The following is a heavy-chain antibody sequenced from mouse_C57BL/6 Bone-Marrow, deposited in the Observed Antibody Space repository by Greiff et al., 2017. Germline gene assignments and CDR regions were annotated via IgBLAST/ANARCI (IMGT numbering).Heavy chain of an antibody. Sequence: QVQLQQPGAELVKPGASVKLSCKASGYTFTSYWMQWVKQRPGQGLEWIGEIDPSDSYTNYNQKFKGKATLTVDTSSSTAYMQLSSLTSEDSAVYYCARRRGYVDVWGTGTTVTVSS. CDR1: GYTFTSYW. CDR3: ARRRGYVDV. CDR2: IDPSDSYT. J-gene: IGHJ1*03. V-gene: IGHV1-50*01.